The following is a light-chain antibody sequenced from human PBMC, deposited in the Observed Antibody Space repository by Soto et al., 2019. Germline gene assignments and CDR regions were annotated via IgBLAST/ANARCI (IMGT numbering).Light chain of an antibody. CDR1: QSIRNY. CDR3: QQYGSSGT. Sequence: EVVLTQSPATLSLSPGERATLSCRASQSIRNYLAWYQQKPGQAPRLLIYDASNRATGIPARFSGSGSGTDFILTISRLEPEDFAVYYCQQYGSSGTFGQGTKVDI. J-gene: IGKJ1*01. V-gene: IGKV3-20*01. CDR2: DAS.